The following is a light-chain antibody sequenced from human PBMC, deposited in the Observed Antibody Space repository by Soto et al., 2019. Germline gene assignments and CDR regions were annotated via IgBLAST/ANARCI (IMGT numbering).Light chain of an antibody. CDR2: GAS. J-gene: IGKJ2*01. V-gene: IGKV3-20*01. CDR1: QSVSSSY. CDR3: QQYGSSPHT. Sequence: EIVLTQSPGTLSLSPGERATLSCRASQSVSSSYLAWYQHKPGQAPRLFIYGASSRATGIPDRFSGSGSGTDFTLTISRLEPEDLAVYYCQQYGSSPHTFGQGTKLEIK.